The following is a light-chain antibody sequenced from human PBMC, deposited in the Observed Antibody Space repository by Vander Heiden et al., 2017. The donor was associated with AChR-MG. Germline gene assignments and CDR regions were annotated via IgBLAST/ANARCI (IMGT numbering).Light chain of an antibody. CDR1: SSNIGSNT. CDR2: SNN. V-gene: IGLV1-44*01. Sequence: QSVLTPPPSASGTPAPRVPVSCSGSSSNIGSNTVTWYQQLPGTAPKLLIYSNNQRPSGVPDRFSGSKSGTSASLAISGLQSEDEADYYCAAWDDSLNGYVFGTGTKVTVL. J-gene: IGLJ1*01. CDR3: AAWDDSLNGYV.